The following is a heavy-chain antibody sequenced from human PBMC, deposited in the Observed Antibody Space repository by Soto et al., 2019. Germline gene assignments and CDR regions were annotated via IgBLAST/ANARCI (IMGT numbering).Heavy chain of an antibody. V-gene: IGHV1-69*02. Sequence: QVQLVQSGAEVKKPGSSVKVSCKASGGTFSSYTIRWVRQAPGQGLEWMGRIIPILGIANYAQKFQGRVTVTADKSPCTAYMELSSVGYEDAAEYSCAKGGDSGWDGMDVWGQGTTVTVSS. CDR3: AKGGDSGWDGMDV. CDR2: IIPILGIA. CDR1: GGTFSSYT. D-gene: IGHD1-26*01. J-gene: IGHJ6*02.